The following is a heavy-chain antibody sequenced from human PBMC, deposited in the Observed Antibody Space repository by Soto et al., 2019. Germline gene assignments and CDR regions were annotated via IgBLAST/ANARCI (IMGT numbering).Heavy chain of an antibody. CDR3: ARATYTSSYHFDS. Sequence: EVQLVDSGGGLVQPGGSPRLSCAASGFTFSTFEMNWVRQAPGKGLEWVSKIGSSGSTIWYADSVKGRFTISRDNAKNSLYLQMNSLRGDDTAVYYCARATYTSSYHFDSWGQGTLVTVSS. J-gene: IGHJ4*02. V-gene: IGHV3-48*03. CDR1: GFTFSTFE. CDR2: IGSSGSTI. D-gene: IGHD6-6*01.